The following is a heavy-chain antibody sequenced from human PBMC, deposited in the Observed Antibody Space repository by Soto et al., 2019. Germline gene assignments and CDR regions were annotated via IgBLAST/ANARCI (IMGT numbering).Heavy chain of an antibody. CDR1: GDSVSSNSVT. CDR3: ARRGAAASINLFDY. V-gene: IGHV6-1*01. Sequence: SQTLSLTCAISGDSVSSNSVTWNWIRQSPSRGLEWLGRTYYRSKCYYDYAVSVKSRITIDADTSNNHFSLRLNSVTPGDTAVYYCARRGAAASINLFDYWGQGTLVTVSS. CDR2: TYYRSKCYY. J-gene: IGHJ4*02. D-gene: IGHD6-25*01.